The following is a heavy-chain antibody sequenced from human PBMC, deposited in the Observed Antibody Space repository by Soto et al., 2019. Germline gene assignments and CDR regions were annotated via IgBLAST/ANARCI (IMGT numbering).Heavy chain of an antibody. V-gene: IGHV4-30-4*01. D-gene: IGHD3-3*01. J-gene: IGHJ5*02. CDR2: IYNSGIT. CDR3: ARGVTVFGLVSRFWFDP. CDR1: GGSSMRCYYS. Sequence: SERLCRTCAVAGGSSMRCYYSWSWVRQSPGKGLEWIGHIYNSGITYYNPSLKRRVVISIDTSSNQFSLRLNSLVGADRAVYFCARGVTVFGLVSRFWFDPWGNGTVVTVYS.